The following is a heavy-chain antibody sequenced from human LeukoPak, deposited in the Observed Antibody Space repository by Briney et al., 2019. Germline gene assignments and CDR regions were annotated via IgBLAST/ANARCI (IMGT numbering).Heavy chain of an antibody. V-gene: IGHV3-9*01. CDR2: ISWNSGRI. CDR3: ARDSSPHYYYMDV. J-gene: IGHJ6*03. D-gene: IGHD2-15*01. CDR1: GFTFDDYA. Sequence: GGSLRLSCAASGFTFDDYAMHWVRQAPGKGLEWVSGISWNSGRIGYADSVKGRFTISRDNAKNSLYLQMNSLRAEDTAVYYCARDSSPHYYYMDVWGKGTTVTVSS.